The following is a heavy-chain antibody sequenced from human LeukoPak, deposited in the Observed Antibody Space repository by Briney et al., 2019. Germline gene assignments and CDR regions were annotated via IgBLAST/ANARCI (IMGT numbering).Heavy chain of an antibody. D-gene: IGHD3-16*02. J-gene: IGHJ5*01. Sequence: PGGSLRLSCSASGFTFSSYAMHWVRQAPGKGLEYVSAISSSGGSTYYADSVKGRFTISRDNSKNTLYLQMYSLRAEDTAVYYCARGFELITFGGAIGKLNWFDSWGQGTLVTVSS. CDR2: ISSSGGST. CDR1: GFTFSSYA. V-gene: IGHV3-64*04. CDR3: ARGFELITFGGAIGKLNWFDS.